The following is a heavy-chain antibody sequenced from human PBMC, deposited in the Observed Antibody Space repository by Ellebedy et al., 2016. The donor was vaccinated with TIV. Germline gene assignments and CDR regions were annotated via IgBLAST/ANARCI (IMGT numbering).Heavy chain of an antibody. Sequence: PGGSLRLSCTASGFASSTFAMSWVRQAPGQGLEWVSAITGISAGDNRFYADSVKGRFTISRDNSKNTLYLQMNSLRAEDTAVYYCAKYYDSSVSYYFDYWGQGTLVTVSS. D-gene: IGHD3-22*01. V-gene: IGHV3-23*01. CDR1: GFASSTFA. J-gene: IGHJ4*02. CDR2: ITGISAGDNR. CDR3: AKYYDSSVSYYFDY.